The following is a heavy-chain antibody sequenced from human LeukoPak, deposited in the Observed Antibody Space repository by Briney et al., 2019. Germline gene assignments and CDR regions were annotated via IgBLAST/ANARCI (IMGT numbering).Heavy chain of an antibody. Sequence: QAGGSLRLSCAASGFTFSSYAMSWVRQAPGKGLEWVSSISASGGTTYYADSVKGRFTISRDTSKNTLYLQMNSLRAEDTAVYYCAKGDYGGDWFDPWGQGTLVTVSS. CDR1: GFTFSSYA. CDR2: ISASGGTT. V-gene: IGHV3-23*01. CDR3: AKGDYGGDWFDP. D-gene: IGHD4-17*01. J-gene: IGHJ5*02.